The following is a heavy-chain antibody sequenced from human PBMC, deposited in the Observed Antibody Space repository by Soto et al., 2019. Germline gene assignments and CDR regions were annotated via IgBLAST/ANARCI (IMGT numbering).Heavy chain of an antibody. D-gene: IGHD3-16*01. CDR1: GGSISSSNW. CDR3: SRGVITFGGDTIDY. Sequence: SETLSLTCAVSGGSISSSNWWSWVRQPPGKGLEWIGEIYHSGSTNYNPSLKSRVTISVDKSKNQFSLKLSSVTAADTAVYYCSRGVITFGGDTIDYWGQGTLVTVSS. V-gene: IGHV4-4*02. J-gene: IGHJ4*02. CDR2: IYHSGST.